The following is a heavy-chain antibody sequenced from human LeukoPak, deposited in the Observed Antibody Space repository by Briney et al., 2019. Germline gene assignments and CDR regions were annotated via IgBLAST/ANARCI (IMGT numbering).Heavy chain of an antibody. V-gene: IGHV1-69*13. Sequence: SVKVSCKASGGTFSSYAISWERQAPGQGLEWMGGIIPIFGTANYAQKFQGRVTITADESTSTAYMELSSLRSEDTAVYYCASSWERYYYDSSGYYYSSEYWGQGTLVTVSS. CDR2: IIPIFGTA. CDR3: ASSWERYYYDSSGYYYSSEY. CDR1: GGTFSSYA. D-gene: IGHD3-22*01. J-gene: IGHJ4*02.